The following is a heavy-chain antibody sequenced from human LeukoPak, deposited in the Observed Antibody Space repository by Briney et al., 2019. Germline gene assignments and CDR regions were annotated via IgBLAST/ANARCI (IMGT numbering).Heavy chain of an antibody. CDR1: GFTFSDYY. V-gene: IGHV3-11*01. D-gene: IGHD3-22*01. J-gene: IGHJ6*02. Sequence: GGSLRLSCAASGFTFSDYYMSWIRQAPGKGLEWVSYISSSGSTIYYADSVKGRFTISRDNAKNSLYLQMNSLRAEDTAVYYCARDLPITMIVAQSSGGMDVWGQGTTVTVSS. CDR3: ARDLPITMIVAQSSGGMDV. CDR2: ISSSGSTI.